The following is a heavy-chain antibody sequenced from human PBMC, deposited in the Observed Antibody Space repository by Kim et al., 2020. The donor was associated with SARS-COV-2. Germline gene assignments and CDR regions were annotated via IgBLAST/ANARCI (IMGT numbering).Heavy chain of an antibody. Sequence: ASVKVSCKVSGYTLTELSMHWVRQAPGKGLEWMGGFDPEDGETIYAQKFQGRVTMTEDTSTDTAYMELSSLRSEDTAVYYCATLRGYSGYEQADYWGQGTLVTVSS. CDR3: ATLRGYSGYEQADY. CDR2: FDPEDGET. J-gene: IGHJ4*02. V-gene: IGHV1-24*01. CDR1: GYTLTELS. D-gene: IGHD5-12*01.